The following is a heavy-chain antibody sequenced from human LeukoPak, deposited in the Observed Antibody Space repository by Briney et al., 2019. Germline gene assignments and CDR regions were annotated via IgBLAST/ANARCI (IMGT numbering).Heavy chain of an antibody. CDR3: ARDRDPVGFDP. CDR2: INPNSGGT. D-gene: IGHD3-10*01. V-gene: IGHV1-2*02. CDR1: GYTFTGYY. J-gene: IGHJ5*02. Sequence: GASVKVFCKASGYTFTGYYMHWVRQAPGQGLEWMGWINPNSGGTNYAQKFQGRVTMTRGTSISTAYMELSRLRSDDTAVYYCARDRDPVGFDPWGQGTLVTVSS.